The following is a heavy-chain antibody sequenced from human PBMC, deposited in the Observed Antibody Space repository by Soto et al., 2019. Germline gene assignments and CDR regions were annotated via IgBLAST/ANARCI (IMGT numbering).Heavy chain of an antibody. CDR2: ISGSGDKT. Sequence: EVQLLESGGGLVQPGGSLRLSCAASGFTFSSYATNWVRQAPGKGLEWVSTISGSGDKTYYADSVKGRFTISRDNSQNTLSLQMNSLRAEDTAVYYCAKSGQSSWANMDVWGQGTTVTVSS. D-gene: IGHD2-2*01. CDR1: GFTFSSYA. J-gene: IGHJ6*02. V-gene: IGHV3-23*01. CDR3: AKSGQSSWANMDV.